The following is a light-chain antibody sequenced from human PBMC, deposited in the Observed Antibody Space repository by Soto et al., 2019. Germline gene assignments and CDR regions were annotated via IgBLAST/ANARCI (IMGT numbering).Light chain of an antibody. J-gene: IGKJ2*01. Sequence: DIVMTQSPDSLAVSLGERAAINCKSTSNIKNYLVWYQQNPGQPPKLIYWASTRDSGVPDRFSVSGSGTDFTPTIRRLPAEELAVYYCQQYYSAPYTFGQGTKLEI. CDR3: QQYYSAPYT. CDR2: WAS. CDR1: SNIKNY. V-gene: IGKV4-1*01.